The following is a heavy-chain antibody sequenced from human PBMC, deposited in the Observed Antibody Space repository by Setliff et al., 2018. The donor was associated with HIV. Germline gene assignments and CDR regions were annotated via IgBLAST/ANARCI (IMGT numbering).Heavy chain of an antibody. Sequence: PGESPKISCKALEYTFSTYWIGWVRQMPGEGLEWMGIIYPDDSNIRDNPSFQKHVTISADKSITTAYLQLNNLKASDTATYYCARRDGRSMNAFEIWGPGTMVTVSS. J-gene: IGHJ3*02. V-gene: IGHV5-51*01. CDR3: ARRDGRSMNAFEI. D-gene: IGHD6-13*01. CDR2: IYPDDSNI. CDR1: EYTFSTYW.